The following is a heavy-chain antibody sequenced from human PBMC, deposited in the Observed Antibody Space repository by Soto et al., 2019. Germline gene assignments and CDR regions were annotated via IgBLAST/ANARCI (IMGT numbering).Heavy chain of an antibody. D-gene: IGHD3-10*01. CDR3: ATRGITMVRGVYYYYGMDV. V-gene: IGHV1-24*01. Sequence: ASVKVSCKVSGYSLTELSMHWVRQAPGKGLEWMGGFDPEDGETIYAQKFQGRVTMTEDTSTDTAYMELSSLRSEDTAVYYCATRGITMVRGVYYYYGMDVWGQGTTVTVSS. J-gene: IGHJ6*02. CDR1: GYSLTELS. CDR2: FDPEDGET.